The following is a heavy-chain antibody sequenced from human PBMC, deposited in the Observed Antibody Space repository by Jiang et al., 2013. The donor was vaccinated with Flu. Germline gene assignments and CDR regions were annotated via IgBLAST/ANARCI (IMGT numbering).Heavy chain of an antibody. V-gene: IGHV1-24*01. J-gene: IGHJ5*02. CDR2: FDPEDGET. CDR3: AGAGYGDYGFRWFDP. CDR1: GYTLTELS. Sequence: GAEVKKPGASVKVSCKVSGYTLTELSMHWVRQAPGKGLEWMGGFDPEDGETIYAQKFQGRVTMTEDISTDTAYMELSSLRSEDTAVYYCAGAGYGDYGFRWFDPWGQGTLVTVSS. D-gene: IGHD4-17*01.